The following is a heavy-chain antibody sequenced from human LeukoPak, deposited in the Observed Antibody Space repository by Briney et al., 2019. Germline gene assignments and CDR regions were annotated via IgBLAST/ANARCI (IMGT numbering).Heavy chain of an antibody. J-gene: IGHJ3*02. Sequence: PGGSLRLSCAASGFTFSSYGMSWVRQAPGKGLEWVSAISGSGGSTYYADSVKGRFTISRDNSKNTLYLQMNSLRAEDTAVYYCASNTIQYVDAFDIWGQGTMVTVSS. CDR1: GFTFSSYG. D-gene: IGHD4-11*01. CDR2: ISGSGGST. V-gene: IGHV3-23*01. CDR3: ASNTIQYVDAFDI.